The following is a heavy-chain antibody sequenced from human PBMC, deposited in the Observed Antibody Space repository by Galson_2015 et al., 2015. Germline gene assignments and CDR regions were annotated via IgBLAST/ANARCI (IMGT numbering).Heavy chain of an antibody. Sequence: SLRLSCAASGFTVSSNYMSWVRQAPGKGLEWVSVIYSGGSTYYADSVKGRFTISRDNSKNTLYLQMNSLRAEDTAVYYCAKPTREQKWLRSSRYYFDYWGQGTLVTVSS. D-gene: IGHD5-12*01. CDR1: GFTVSSNY. CDR2: IYSGGST. V-gene: IGHV3-53*05. J-gene: IGHJ4*02. CDR3: AKPTREQKWLRSSRYYFDY.